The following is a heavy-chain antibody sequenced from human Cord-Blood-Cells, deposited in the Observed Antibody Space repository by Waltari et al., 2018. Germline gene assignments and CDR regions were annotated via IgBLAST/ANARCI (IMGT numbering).Heavy chain of an antibody. CDR3: ATHGGYSSGWYDNFDY. D-gene: IGHD6-19*01. Sequence: QVQLQQWGAGLLKPSETLSLTCAVYGGSFSGYYWSWIRQTPGKGLEWIGEINHSGSTNYNPSLKSRVTISVDTSKNQFSLKLSSVTAADTAVYYCATHGGYSSGWYDNFDYWGQGTLVTVSS. V-gene: IGHV4-34*01. J-gene: IGHJ4*02. CDR2: INHSGST. CDR1: GGSFSGYY.